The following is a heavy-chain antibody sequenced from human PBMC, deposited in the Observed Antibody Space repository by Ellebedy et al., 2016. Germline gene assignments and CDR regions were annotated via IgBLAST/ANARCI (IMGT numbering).Heavy chain of an antibody. CDR2: IYYTGST. J-gene: IGHJ6*02. V-gene: IGHV4-59*01. D-gene: IGHD2-2*01. CDR3: ARHGCTSSSCTIGSYNYGMDV. CDR1: GGSSRRYS. Sequence: SETMSLTXTVSGGSSRRYSWSWIRQPPGKGLEWIVYIYYTGSTNYNPSLKSRLTLSVDTSKNQLSLKLSSVTAADTAVYYCARHGCTSSSCTIGSYNYGMDVWGQGTTVTVSS.